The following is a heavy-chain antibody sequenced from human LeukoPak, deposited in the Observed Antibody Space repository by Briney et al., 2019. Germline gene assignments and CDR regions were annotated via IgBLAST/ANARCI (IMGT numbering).Heavy chain of an antibody. Sequence: GGSLRLSCAASGFTFSSYSMNWVRQAPGKGLVWVGRTNWYGESTTYADSVKGRFTISRNNAKKALYLQMTNLRAEDTAVYYCGASRWSGYIDYWGQGTLVTVSS. V-gene: IGHV3-74*01. CDR1: GFTFSSYS. CDR3: GASRWSGYIDY. J-gene: IGHJ4*02. CDR2: TNWYGEST. D-gene: IGHD3-3*01.